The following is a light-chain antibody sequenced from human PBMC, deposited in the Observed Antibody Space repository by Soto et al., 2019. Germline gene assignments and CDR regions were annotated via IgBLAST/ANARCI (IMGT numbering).Light chain of an antibody. CDR2: DVT. V-gene: IGLV2-18*02. CDR3: NSFTTSSTYV. J-gene: IGLJ1*01. Sequence: QSVLAQPPSVSGSPGQSFAICCTGTSSDVGSYNRVAWYQQPPVTAPKLIIYDVTNRPSGVPDRFSGSKSGNTAYLTISGLQAEDEADYYCNSFTTSSTYVFGTGTKVNV. CDR1: SSDVGSYNR.